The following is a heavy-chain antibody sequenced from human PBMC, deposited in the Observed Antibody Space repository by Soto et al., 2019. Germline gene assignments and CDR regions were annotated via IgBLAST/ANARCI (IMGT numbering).Heavy chain of an antibody. J-gene: IGHJ5*02. Sequence: QVQLQESGPGLVKPSQTLSLTCTVSGGSISSGDYYWSCIRQHPGKGLECIGDSYYCVSTYYNPSLKSRVTISVDTSKNQFSLKLSSVTAADTAVYYCARWWSGSRQGFDPWGQGTLVTVSS. CDR2: SYYCVST. CDR1: GGSISSGDYY. D-gene: IGHD3-3*01. CDR3: ARWWSGSRQGFDP. V-gene: IGHV4-31*03.